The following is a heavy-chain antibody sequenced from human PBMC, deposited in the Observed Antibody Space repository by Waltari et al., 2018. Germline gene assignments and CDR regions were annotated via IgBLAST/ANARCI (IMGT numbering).Heavy chain of an antibody. Sequence: QVQLQESGPGLVKPSETLSLTCTVSGGSISSYYWSWIRQPPGKGLEWIGYIYYSGSTNYNPSLKSRVTISVDTSKNQFSLKLSSVTAADTAVYYCARVTSGGNHYYYYGMDVWGQGTTVTVSS. CDR1: GGSISSYY. V-gene: IGHV4-59*01. J-gene: IGHJ6*02. CDR2: IYYSGST. CDR3: ARVTSGGNHYYYYGMDV. D-gene: IGHD2-15*01.